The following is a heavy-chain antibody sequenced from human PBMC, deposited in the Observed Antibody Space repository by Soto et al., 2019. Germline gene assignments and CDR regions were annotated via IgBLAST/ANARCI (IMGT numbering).Heavy chain of an antibody. CDR2: IYHSGGT. Sequence: SETLSLTCAVSGYSISSGCYWGWIRQPPGKGLECIGSIYHSGGTYYNPSLKSRVTMSVDTSHNQFSLRLTSVTAADTDVYYCARSGYRCGTRCHPFDSSSDIWGRGTLFTVS. J-gene: IGHJ2*01. CDR1: GYSISSGCY. V-gene: IGHV4-38-2*01. CDR3: ARSGYRCGTRCHPFDSSSDI. D-gene: IGHD2-2*03.